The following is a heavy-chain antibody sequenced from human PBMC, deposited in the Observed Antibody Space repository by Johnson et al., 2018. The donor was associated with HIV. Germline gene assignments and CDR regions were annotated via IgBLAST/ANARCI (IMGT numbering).Heavy chain of an antibody. D-gene: IGHD1-26*01. V-gene: IGHV3-30-3*01. J-gene: IGHJ3*02. CDR2: ISFDGRNR. CDR1: GFTFSGYI. CDR3: ARDLYSGSYCDAFDI. Sequence: QVQLLESGGGVVQPGRSLRLSCAASGFTFSGYIIHWVRQAPGKALEWVALISFDGRNRYYAVSVKGRFPISSDNSKNTLYPQMNSLRAEDTAVYYCARDLYSGSYCDAFDIWGQGTMVTVSS.